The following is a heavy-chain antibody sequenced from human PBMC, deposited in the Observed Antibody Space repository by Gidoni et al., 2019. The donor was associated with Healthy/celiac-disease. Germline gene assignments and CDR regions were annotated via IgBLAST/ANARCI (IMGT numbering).Heavy chain of an antibody. CDR1: RFTFSSYS. V-gene: IGHV3-48*01. CDR3: AGEWGVRGVNDAFDI. D-gene: IGHD3-10*01. Sequence: EVQLVESGGGLVQPGGSLRLSCAASRFTFSSYSMNWVRQAPGKGLEWVSYITTSSSTLCYADSVKGRFTISRDNAKNSLYLQMNSLRAEDTAVYYGAGEWGVRGVNDAFDIWGQGTMVTVSS. CDR2: ITTSSSTL. J-gene: IGHJ3*02.